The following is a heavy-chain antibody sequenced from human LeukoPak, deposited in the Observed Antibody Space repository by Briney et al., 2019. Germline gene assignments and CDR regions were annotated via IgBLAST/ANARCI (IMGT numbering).Heavy chain of an antibody. CDR2: AGWAGGTT. CDR3: AKELDTMFFDY. J-gene: IGHJ4*02. D-gene: IGHD3-10*02. V-gene: IGHV3-43*01. Sequence: GGSLRLSCATSGFNFDRYTIHWVRQAPGKGLEWVSLAGWAGGTTFYSDSVRGRFTISRDSGRKSVYLQMNSLTTDDTAFYFCAKELDTMFFDYWGQGAQVTVSS. CDR1: GFNFDRYT.